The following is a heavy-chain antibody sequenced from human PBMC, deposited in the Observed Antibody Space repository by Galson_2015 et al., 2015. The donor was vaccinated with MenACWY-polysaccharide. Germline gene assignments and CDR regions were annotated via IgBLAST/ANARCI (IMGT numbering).Heavy chain of an antibody. CDR1: GDSIRSYH. D-gene: IGHD3-16*01. CDR3: ARDWGSYTSRGFHYYYGMDV. Sequence: LSLTCTVSGDSIRSYHWSWVRQPAGKGLEWIGRIYTSGSTNYNPSLKSRVTMSVDTSMNQFSLNLNSVTAADTAVYYCARDWGSYTSRGFHYYYGMDVWGQGTTVTVSS. V-gene: IGHV4-4*07. J-gene: IGHJ6*02. CDR2: IYTSGST.